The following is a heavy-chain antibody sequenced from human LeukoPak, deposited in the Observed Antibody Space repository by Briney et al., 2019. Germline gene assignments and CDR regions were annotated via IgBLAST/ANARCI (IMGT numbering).Heavy chain of an antibody. V-gene: IGHV4-61*01. Sequence: SETLSLTCTVSGGSVRSGSYYWGWIRQPPGKGLEWIGYIYYSGSTNYNPSLRSRVTISVDTSKNQFSLKLSSVTAADTAVYYCARGYYGSGSFFDYWGQGTLVTVSS. J-gene: IGHJ4*02. D-gene: IGHD3-10*01. CDR1: GGSVRSGSYY. CDR2: IYYSGST. CDR3: ARGYYGSGSFFDY.